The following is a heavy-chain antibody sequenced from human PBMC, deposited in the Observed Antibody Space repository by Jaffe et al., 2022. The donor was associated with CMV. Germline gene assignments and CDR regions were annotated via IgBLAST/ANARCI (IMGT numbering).Heavy chain of an antibody. CDR2: INHSGST. J-gene: IGHJ5*02. D-gene: IGHD1-1*01. CDR1: GGSFSGYY. CDR3: AGSTGTATARFKNWFDP. V-gene: IGHV4-34*01. Sequence: QVQLQQWGAGLLKPSETLSLTCAVYGGSFSGYYWSWIRQPPGKGLEWIGEINHSGSTNYNPSLKSRVTISVDTSKNQFSLKLSSVTAADTAVYYCAGSTGTATARFKNWFDPWGQGTLVTVSS.